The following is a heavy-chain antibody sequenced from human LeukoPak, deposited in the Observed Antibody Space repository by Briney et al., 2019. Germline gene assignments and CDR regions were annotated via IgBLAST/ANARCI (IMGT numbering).Heavy chain of an antibody. D-gene: IGHD5-18*01. CDR3: ARGGSRQYNF. V-gene: IGHV3-7*01. CDR1: GFTFSSYW. J-gene: IGHJ4*02. CDR2: IRHDGSEK. Sequence: GGSLRLSCAASGFTFSSYWMSWVRQAPGKGLEWVANIRHDGSEKYYVDSVKGRFTISRDNAKDSLYLQMNSLRVEDTAVYYCARGGSRQYNFWGQGTLVTISS.